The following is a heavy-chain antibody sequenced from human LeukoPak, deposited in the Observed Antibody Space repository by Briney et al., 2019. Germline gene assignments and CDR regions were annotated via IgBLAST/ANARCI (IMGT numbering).Heavy chain of an antibody. Sequence: ASVKVSCKASGYTFTSYYMHWVRQAPGQGLEWMGIINPSGGSTSYAQKFQGRVTMNRATSTSTVYMELSSLRSEDTAVCYCARTSGYGYYYYYMDVSGKGTTVTASS. CDR2: INPSGGST. J-gene: IGHJ6*03. CDR3: ARTSGYGYYYYYMDV. D-gene: IGHD5-12*01. V-gene: IGHV1-46*01. CDR1: GYTFTSYY.